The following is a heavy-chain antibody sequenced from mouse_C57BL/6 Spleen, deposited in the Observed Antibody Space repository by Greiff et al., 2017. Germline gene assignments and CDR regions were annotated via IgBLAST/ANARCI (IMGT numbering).Heavy chain of an antibody. V-gene: IGHV1-54*01. CDR3: ARHYYGSSVFAY. Sequence: VQLQESGAELVRPGTSVKVSCKASGYAFTNYLIEWVKQRPGQGLEWIGVINPGSGGTNYNEKFKGKATLTADKSSSTAYMQLSSLTSEDSAVYFCARHYYGSSVFAYWGQGTLVTVSA. CDR1: GYAFTNYL. J-gene: IGHJ3*01. D-gene: IGHD1-1*01. CDR2: INPGSGGT.